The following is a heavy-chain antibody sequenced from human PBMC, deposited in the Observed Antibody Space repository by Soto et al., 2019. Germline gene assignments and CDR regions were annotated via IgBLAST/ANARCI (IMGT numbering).Heavy chain of an antibody. Sequence: ESGGGVVQPGRSLRLSCAASGFTFSSYGMHWVRQAPGKGLEWVAVIWYDGSKKYYADSVKGRFTISRDNSKNTLYLQMNNLRVEATAVYFCARESIAAATTDPFDYWGQGTLVTVSS. CDR2: IWYDGSKK. D-gene: IGHD6-13*01. CDR3: ARESIAAATTDPFDY. CDR1: GFTFSSYG. J-gene: IGHJ4*02. V-gene: IGHV3-33*01.